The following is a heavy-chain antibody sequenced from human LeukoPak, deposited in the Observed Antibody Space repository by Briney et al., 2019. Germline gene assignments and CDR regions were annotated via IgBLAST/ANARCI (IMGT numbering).Heavy chain of an antibody. V-gene: IGHV3-11*01. J-gene: IGHJ6*02. Sequence: PGESLKLSCAASGFTFRDYNMNWVRQAPGKGLEWVSYITDSGSTIHYADSVNGRFTISRDNAKNSLYLQMNSLRAEDSAVYYCARSIGLTGGGVDVWGRGTTVTVSS. CDR3: ARSIGLTGGGVDV. CDR2: ITDSGSTI. CDR1: GFTFRDYN. D-gene: IGHD3-9*01.